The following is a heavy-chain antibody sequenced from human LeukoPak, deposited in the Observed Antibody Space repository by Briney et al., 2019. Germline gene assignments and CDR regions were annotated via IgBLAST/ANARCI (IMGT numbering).Heavy chain of an antibody. Sequence: SETLSLTCTVCGGSISSYYWSWVRQPAGKGMEWIGRIYTSGSTNYNPSLKRGVTMSVDTSKNKFSLKLRSVDVADTAVYYCARDSGYPDYWGQGTLVTVFS. D-gene: IGHD3-22*01. J-gene: IGHJ4*02. CDR2: IYTSGST. V-gene: IGHV4-4*07. CDR3: ARDSGYPDY. CDR1: GGSISSYY.